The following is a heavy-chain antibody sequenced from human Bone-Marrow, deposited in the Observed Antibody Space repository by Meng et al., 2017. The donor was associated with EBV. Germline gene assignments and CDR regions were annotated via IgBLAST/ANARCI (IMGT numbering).Heavy chain of an antibody. D-gene: IGHD3-10*01. CDR1: GGSFIVYD. CDR3: ARKVTLVRGVRGPTHDS. V-gene: IGHV4-34*01. CDR2: INHSGST. J-gene: IGHJ4*02. Sequence: QVQLRQWGEGSLMPSETPSLTCAVYGGSFIVYDWNWIRQPPGKGLEWIGEINHSGSTNYNPSLKSRVTISVDTSKNQFSLKLTSVTAADTAVYYCARKVTLVRGVRGPTHDSWGQGTLVTVSS.